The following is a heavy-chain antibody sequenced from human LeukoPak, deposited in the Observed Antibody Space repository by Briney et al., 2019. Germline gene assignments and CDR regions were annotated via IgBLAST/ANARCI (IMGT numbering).Heavy chain of an antibody. D-gene: IGHD5-18*01. J-gene: IGHJ4*02. CDR3: TRAGGYSYGSHY. CDR2: ISDTSSYI. V-gene: IGHV3-21*01. CDR1: GFTFSSYA. Sequence: GGSLRLSCAASGFTFSSYAMSWVRQAPGKGLEWVSAISDTSSYIYYADSVKGRFTISRDNAKNSLYLQMNSLRAEDTAVYYCTRAGGYSYGSHYWGQGTLVTVSS.